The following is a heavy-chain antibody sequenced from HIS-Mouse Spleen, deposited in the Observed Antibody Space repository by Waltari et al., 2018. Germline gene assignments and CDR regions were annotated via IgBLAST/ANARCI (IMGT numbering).Heavy chain of an antibody. J-gene: IGHJ2*01. CDR3: AREIPYSSSWYDWYFDL. D-gene: IGHD6-13*01. CDR1: GGSISSSSYY. CDR2: IYYSGST. Sequence: QLQLQESGPGLVKPSETLSLTCTVSGGSISSSSYYWGWIRQPPGKGLEWIGSIYYSGSTYYNPSLKSRVTISGDTSKNQFSLKLSSVTAAETAVYYCAREIPYSSSWYDWYFDLWGRGTLVTVSS. V-gene: IGHV4-39*07.